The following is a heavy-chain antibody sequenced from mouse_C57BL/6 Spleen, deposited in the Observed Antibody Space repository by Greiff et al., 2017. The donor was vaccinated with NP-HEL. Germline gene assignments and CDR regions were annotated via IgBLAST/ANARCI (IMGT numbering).Heavy chain of an antibody. CDR3: AKEWYYGSSLDY. V-gene: IGHV5-17*01. J-gene: IGHJ2*01. CDR2: ISSGSSTI. D-gene: IGHD1-1*01. CDR1: GFTFSDYG. Sequence: EVKLVESGGGLVKPGGSLKLSCAASGFTFSDYGMHWVRQAPEKGLEWVAYISSGSSTIYYADTVKGRFTISRDNAKNTLFLQMTSLRSEDTAMYYCAKEWYYGSSLDYWGQGTTLTVSS.